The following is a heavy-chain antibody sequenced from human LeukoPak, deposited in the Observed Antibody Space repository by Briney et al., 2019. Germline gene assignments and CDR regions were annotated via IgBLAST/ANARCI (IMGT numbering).Heavy chain of an antibody. Sequence: GGSLRLSCAASGFTFSSYAMHWVRQAPGKGLEWVAVISYDGSNKYYADSVKGRFTISRDNSKNTLYLQMNSLGAEDTAVYYCARDSGQPSNYYYGMDVWGQGTTVTVSS. D-gene: IGHD4-11*01. V-gene: IGHV3-30-3*01. CDR3: ARDSGQPSNYYYGMDV. CDR2: ISYDGSNK. J-gene: IGHJ6*02. CDR1: GFTFSSYA.